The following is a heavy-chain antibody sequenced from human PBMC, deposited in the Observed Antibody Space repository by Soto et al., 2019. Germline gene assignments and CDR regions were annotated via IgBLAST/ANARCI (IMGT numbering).Heavy chain of an antibody. D-gene: IGHD4-17*01. CDR2: SIPIFGTA. J-gene: IGHJ5*02. V-gene: IGHV1-69*12. Sequence: QVQLVQSGAEVKKPGSSVKVSCKASGGTFSSYAISWVRQAPGQGREWMGGSIPIFGTANYAQKFQGGVTITADESTSTAYMELSSLSSEDTAVYYCARDLDYDGHWFDPWGQGTLVTVSS. CDR1: GGTFSSYA. CDR3: ARDLDYDGHWFDP.